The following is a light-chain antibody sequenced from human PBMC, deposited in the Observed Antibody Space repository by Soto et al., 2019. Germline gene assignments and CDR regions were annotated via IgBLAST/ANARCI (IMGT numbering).Light chain of an antibody. CDR2: GAS. CDR1: QSVSSSY. Sequence: EIVLTQSPGTLSLSPGERATLSCRASQSVSSSYLAWYQQKPGQAPRLLIYGASSRATGIPDRFSGSGSGTHFTLTISRTEPEDFAVYFCPQYGSSLLFTFGPGTKVDIK. V-gene: IGKV3-20*01. CDR3: PQYGSSLLFT. J-gene: IGKJ3*01.